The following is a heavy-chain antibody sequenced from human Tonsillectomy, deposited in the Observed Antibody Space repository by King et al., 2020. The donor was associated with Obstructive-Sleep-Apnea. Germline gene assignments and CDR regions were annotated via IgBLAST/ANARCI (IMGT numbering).Heavy chain of an antibody. CDR1: GFSLSDYA. CDR3: ASPRPYGSRTSPDVFDM. CDR2: QSVDANEK. Sequence: VQLVESGGGVVQPGRSLRLSCSASGFSLSDYAMQWVRQAPGKGREWVAVQSVDANEKAYADSGEGRFTISRDISRKTVYLQMNSLRPEDTAMYYCASPRPYGSRTSPDVFDMWGQGTMVSVSS. D-gene: IGHD3-10*01. V-gene: IGHV3-30*04. J-gene: IGHJ3*02.